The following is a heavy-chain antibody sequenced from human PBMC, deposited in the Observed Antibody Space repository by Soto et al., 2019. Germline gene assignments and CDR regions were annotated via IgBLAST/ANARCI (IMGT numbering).Heavy chain of an antibody. CDR3: ASSTNGKAYYYYGMDV. V-gene: IGHV1-69*13. CDR2: IIPIFGTA. D-gene: IGHD2-8*01. Sequence: SVKVSCPASGGTFSRYAISLVRQAPGQGLEWMGGIIPIFGTANYAQKFQGRVTITADESTSTAYMELSSLRSEDTAVYYCASSTNGKAYYYYGMDVWGQGTTVTVSS. CDR1: GGTFSRYA. J-gene: IGHJ6*02.